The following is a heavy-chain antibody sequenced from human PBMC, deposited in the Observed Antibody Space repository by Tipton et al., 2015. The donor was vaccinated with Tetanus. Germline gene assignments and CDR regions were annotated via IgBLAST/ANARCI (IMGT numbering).Heavy chain of an antibody. CDR1: GGSISSSSYY. CDR2: IYYSGST. CDR3: ARGPGRGVWGSYHKSITYWYFDL. D-gene: IGHD3-16*02. Sequence: TLSLTCTVSGGSISSSSYYWGWIRQPPGKGLEWIGSIYYSGSTYYNPSLKSRVTISVDTSKNQFSLKLSSVTAADTAVYYCARGPGRGVWGSYHKSITYWYFDLWGRGTLVTVSS. V-gene: IGHV4-39*07. J-gene: IGHJ2*01.